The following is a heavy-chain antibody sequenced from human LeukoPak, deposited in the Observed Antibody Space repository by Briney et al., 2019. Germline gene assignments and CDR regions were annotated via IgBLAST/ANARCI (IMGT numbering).Heavy chain of an antibody. CDR3: ARERKFKLERTYDAFDI. D-gene: IGHD1-1*01. Sequence: PSETLSLTCTVSGGSISSYYWSWIRQPAGKGLEWIGRIYTSGSTNYNPSLKSRVTMSVDTSKNQFSLQLNSVTPEDTAVYYCARERKFKLERTYDAFDIWGQGTMVTVSS. CDR1: GGSISSYY. CDR2: IYTSGST. V-gene: IGHV4-4*07. J-gene: IGHJ3*02.